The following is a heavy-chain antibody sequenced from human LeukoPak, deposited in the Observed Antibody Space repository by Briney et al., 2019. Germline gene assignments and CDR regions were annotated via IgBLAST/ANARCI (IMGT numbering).Heavy chain of an antibody. CDR3: ARGPLRFLEWLLYDYYYGMDV. J-gene: IGHJ6*02. CDR1: GFTFSSYW. Sequence: GGSLRLSCAASGFTFSSYWMSWVRQAPGKGLEWVANIKQDGGEKYYVDSVKGRFTISRDNAKNSLYLQMNSLRAEDTAVYYCARGPLRFLEWLLYDYYYGMDVWGQGTTVTVSS. V-gene: IGHV3-7*01. CDR2: IKQDGGEK. D-gene: IGHD3-3*01.